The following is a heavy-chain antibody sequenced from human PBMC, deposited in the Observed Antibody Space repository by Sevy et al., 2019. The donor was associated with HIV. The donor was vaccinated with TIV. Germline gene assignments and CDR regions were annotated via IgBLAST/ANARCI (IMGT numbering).Heavy chain of an antibody. V-gene: IGHV4-4*07. CDR1: GGSISSHY. CDR3: ARYNFWSGHYDYFDY. CDR2: IDTSGGT. Sequence: SETLSLTCSVSGGSISSHYWSWIRQPAGKGLKWIGRIDTSGGTNYNPSLKTRVTMSIDTSKNQFSLRLRSVTAADTAVYYCARYNFWSGHYDYFDYWGPGALVTVSS. D-gene: IGHD3-3*01. J-gene: IGHJ4*02.